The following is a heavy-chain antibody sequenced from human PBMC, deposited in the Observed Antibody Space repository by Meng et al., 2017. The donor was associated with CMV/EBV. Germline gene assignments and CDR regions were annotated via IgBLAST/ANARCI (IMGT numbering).Heavy chain of an antibody. CDR1: GGTFSSYA. V-gene: IGHV1-69*10. J-gene: IGHJ5*02. D-gene: IGHD1-26*01. Sequence: SGGTFSSYAIRWVRQAPGQGLEWMGGIIPILGIANYAQKFQGRVTITADKSTSTAYMELSSLRSEDTAVYYCARPRAIVGARAGWFDPWGQGTLVTVSS. CDR2: IIPILGIA. CDR3: ARPRAIVGARAGWFDP.